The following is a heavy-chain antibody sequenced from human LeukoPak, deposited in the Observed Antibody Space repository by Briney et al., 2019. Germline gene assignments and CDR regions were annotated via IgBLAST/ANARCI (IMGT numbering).Heavy chain of an antibody. J-gene: IGHJ5*02. Sequence: PSETLSLTCTVSGGSISSSSYYWGWIRQPPGKGLEWNGTIYYSGSTYYNPSLKSRVTISVDTSKNQFSLKLSSVTAADTAVYQCGRPGSGSPSWFDPWGQGTLVTVSS. V-gene: IGHV4-39*01. CDR2: IYYSGST. CDR3: GRPGSGSPSWFDP. CDR1: GGSISSSSYY. D-gene: IGHD1-26*01.